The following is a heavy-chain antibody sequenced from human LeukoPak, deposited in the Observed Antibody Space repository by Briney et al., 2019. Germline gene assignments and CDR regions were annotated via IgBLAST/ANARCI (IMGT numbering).Heavy chain of an antibody. J-gene: IGHJ4*02. D-gene: IGHD6-19*01. CDR2: INHSGST. V-gene: IGHV4-34*01. Sequence: SETLSLTCAVYGGSFSGYYWSWIRQPPGKGLEWIGEINHSGSTNHNPSLKSRVTISVDTSKNQFSLKLSSVTAADTAVYYCARGPIAVAEFDYWGQGTLVTVSS. CDR1: GGSFSGYY. CDR3: ARGPIAVAEFDY.